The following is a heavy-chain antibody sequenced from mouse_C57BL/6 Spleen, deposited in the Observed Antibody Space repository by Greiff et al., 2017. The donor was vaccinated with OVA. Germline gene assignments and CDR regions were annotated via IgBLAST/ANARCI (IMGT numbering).Heavy chain of an antibody. CDR2: INPSNGGT. V-gene: IGHV1-53*01. Sequence: QVQLKQPGTELVKPGASVKLSCKASGYTFTSYWMHWVKQRPGQGLEWIGNINPSNGGTNYNEKFKSKATLTVDKSSSTAYMQLSSLTSEDSAVYYCAREGLDYYGSSYGAMDYWGQGTSVTVSS. J-gene: IGHJ4*01. CDR3: AREGLDYYGSSYGAMDY. D-gene: IGHD1-1*01. CDR1: GYTFTSYW.